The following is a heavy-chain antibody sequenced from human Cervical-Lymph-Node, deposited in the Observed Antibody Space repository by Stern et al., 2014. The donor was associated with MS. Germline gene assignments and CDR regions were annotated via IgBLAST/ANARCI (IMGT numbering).Heavy chain of an antibody. V-gene: IGHV4-31*01. CDR2: LSYSGNT. Sequence: VQLVESGPGLVKPSQTLSLTCTVSGGSVSSGSRYWSWIRQHPGTGLEWIGNLSYSGNTDYSPSLQSQLTISMDTSKNQFSLKLRSVTATDTAIYYCARVTEFLRFFYPDYWGQGTLVTVSS. CDR1: GGSVSSGSRY. D-gene: IGHD3-3*01. J-gene: IGHJ4*02. CDR3: ARVTEFLRFFYPDY.